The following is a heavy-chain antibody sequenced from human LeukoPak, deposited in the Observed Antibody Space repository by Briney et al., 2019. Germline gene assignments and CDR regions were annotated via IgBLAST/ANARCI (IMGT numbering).Heavy chain of an antibody. V-gene: IGHV4-4*07. J-gene: IGHJ4*02. D-gene: IGHD6-13*01. CDR3: ARSAFLVTAPGLYYFDY. CDR1: GGSISSYY. CDR2: TYNSGST. Sequence: SKTLSLTCTVSGGSISSYYWSWIRQPAGKGLEWFGPTYNSGSTNYNPSLKGRVTMSVATSKNQFSLHLSSVTAADTAVYYCARSAFLVTAPGLYYFDYWGQGTLVAVSS.